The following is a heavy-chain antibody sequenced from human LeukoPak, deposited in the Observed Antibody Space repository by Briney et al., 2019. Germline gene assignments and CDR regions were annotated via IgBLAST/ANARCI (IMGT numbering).Heavy chain of an antibody. D-gene: IGHD2-2*02. V-gene: IGHV3-11*01. Sequence: GGSLRHSCAASGFTFSDYYMSWIRQAPGKGLEWVSYISSTGSTIYYADSVKGRFTISRDNAKNSLYLQMNSLRAEDTAVYYCARGLVVPAAILSDRFNASDIWGQGTMVTVSS. CDR2: ISSTGSTI. J-gene: IGHJ3*02. CDR3: ARGLVVPAAILSDRFNASDI. CDR1: GFTFSDYY.